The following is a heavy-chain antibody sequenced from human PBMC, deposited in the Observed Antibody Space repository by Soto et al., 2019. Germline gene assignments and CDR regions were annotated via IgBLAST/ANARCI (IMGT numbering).Heavy chain of an antibody. CDR2: IYSGGST. J-gene: IGHJ4*02. Sequence: EVQLVETGGGLIQPGGSLRLSCAASGFTVSNNYMSWVRQAPGKGLEWVSLIYSGGSTDYADSVKGRFTISRDNSKNTLYLQMNSLRAEDTAVYYCATYSSLDYWGQGTLVTVSS. V-gene: IGHV3-53*02. D-gene: IGHD6-13*01. CDR3: ATYSSLDY. CDR1: GFTVSNNY.